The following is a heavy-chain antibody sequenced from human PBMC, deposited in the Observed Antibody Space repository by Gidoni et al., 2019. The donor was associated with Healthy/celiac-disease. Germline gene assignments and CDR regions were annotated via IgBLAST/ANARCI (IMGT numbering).Heavy chain of an antibody. D-gene: IGHD5-18*01. V-gene: IGHV1-18*01. CDR2: ISAYNGNP. CDR3: AGDEGAGGYSYGPEGY. Sequence: QVQLVQSGAEVKKPGATEKVSCEASGYTFTSYGISWVRQAPGQGLEWMGWISAYNGNPNSAQKPQGRFTMPTATSTSTAYMELGSLSSDDTAVYYCAGDEGAGGYSYGPEGYWGQGTLVTVSS. J-gene: IGHJ4*02. CDR1: GYTFTSYG.